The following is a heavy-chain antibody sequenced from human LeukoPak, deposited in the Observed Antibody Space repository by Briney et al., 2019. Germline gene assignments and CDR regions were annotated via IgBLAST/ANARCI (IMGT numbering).Heavy chain of an antibody. CDR2: ISYDGSNK. CDR3: ARVSRDGGYFDY. CDR1: GFTFSSYA. D-gene: IGHD5-24*01. Sequence: GGSLRLSCAASGFTFSSYAMHWVRQAPGKGLEWVAVISYDGSNKYYADSVKGRFTISRDNSKNTLYLQMNSLRAEDTAVYYCARVSRDGGYFDYWGQGTLVTVSS. V-gene: IGHV3-30-3*01. J-gene: IGHJ4*02.